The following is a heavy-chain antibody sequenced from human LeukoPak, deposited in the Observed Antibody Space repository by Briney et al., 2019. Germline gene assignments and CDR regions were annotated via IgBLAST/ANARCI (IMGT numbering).Heavy chain of an antibody. Sequence: SETLSLTCAVYGGSFSGYYWSWIRQPPGKGLEWIGEINHSGSTNYNPSLKSQVTISVDTSKNQFSLKLSSVTAADTAVYYCASRGALGSSSVWGQGTTVTVSS. CDR3: ASRGALGSSSV. D-gene: IGHD6-13*01. CDR2: INHSGST. CDR1: GGSFSGYY. J-gene: IGHJ6*02. V-gene: IGHV4-34*01.